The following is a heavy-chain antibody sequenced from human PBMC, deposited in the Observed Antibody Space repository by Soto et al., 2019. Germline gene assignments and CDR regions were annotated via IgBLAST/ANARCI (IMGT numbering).Heavy chain of an antibody. CDR1: GFTFSSYG. CDR3: ARERVIVGATLGY. J-gene: IGHJ4*02. Sequence: PGGSLRLSCAASGFTFSSYGMHWVRQAPGKGLEWVAVIWYDGSNKYYADSVKGRFTISRDNSKNTLYLQMNSLRAEDTAVYYCARERVIVGATLGYWGQGXLVTVYS. D-gene: IGHD1-26*01. CDR2: IWYDGSNK. V-gene: IGHV3-33*01.